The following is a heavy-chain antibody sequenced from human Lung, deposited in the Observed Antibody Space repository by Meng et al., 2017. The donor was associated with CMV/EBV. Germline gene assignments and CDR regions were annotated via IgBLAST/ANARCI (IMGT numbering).Heavy chain of an antibody. J-gene: IGHJ4*02. D-gene: IGHD3-3*01. CDR2: INPSGGST. V-gene: IGHV1-46*01. CDR1: FPGHY. CDR3: ARVIGQFSGPDFWSGYFDY. Sequence: FPGHYIYWGRPAPGEGLEWVGMINPSGGSTSYAPKFQGRVTVSSDTSTSTVYMELSSLRSEDTAVFYCARVIGQFSGPDFWSGYFDYWGQGTLVTVSS.